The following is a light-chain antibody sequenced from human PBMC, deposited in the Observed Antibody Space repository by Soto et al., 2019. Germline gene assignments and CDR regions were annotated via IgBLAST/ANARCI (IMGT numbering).Light chain of an antibody. CDR1: QSLLSSEGHNC. J-gene: IGKJ4*01. CDR2: LAS. CDR3: MQAVQTPLT. Sequence: DIVMTQSPLSLPVTPGEPASISCRSSQSLLSSEGHNCLDWYLQKSGQSPQLLIYLASNRASGVPDRLGRNGSGTDFTLKSSRVEAEDVRVYYCMQAVQTPLTFGGGTKVEI. V-gene: IGKV2-28*01.